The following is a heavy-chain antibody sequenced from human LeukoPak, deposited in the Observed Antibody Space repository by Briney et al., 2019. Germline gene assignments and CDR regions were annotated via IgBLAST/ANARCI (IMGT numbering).Heavy chain of an antibody. D-gene: IGHD6-13*01. Sequence: GGSLRLSCAASGFTFSRYAMSWVRQAPGKGLEWVSAISGSGGSTYYADSVKGRFTISRDNSKNTLYLQMNSLRAEDTAVYYCAKESHSSSWYKAYYYYGMDVWGQGTTVTVSS. CDR1: GFTFSRYA. J-gene: IGHJ6*02. V-gene: IGHV3-23*01. CDR2: ISGSGGST. CDR3: AKESHSSSWYKAYYYYGMDV.